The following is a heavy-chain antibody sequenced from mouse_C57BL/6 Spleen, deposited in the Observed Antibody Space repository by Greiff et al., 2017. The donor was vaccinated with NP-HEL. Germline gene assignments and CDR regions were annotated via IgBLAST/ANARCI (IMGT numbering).Heavy chain of an antibody. D-gene: IGHD2-10*02. J-gene: IGHJ1*03. Sequence: EVKLQESGGDLVKPGGSLKLSCAASGFTFSSYGMSWVRQTPDKRLEWVATISSGGSYTYYPDSVKGRFTISRDNAKNTLYLQMSSLKSEDTAMYYCARHGYGNYPYWYFDVWGTGTTVTVSS. CDR3: ARHGYGNYPYWYFDV. CDR1: GFTFSSYG. CDR2: ISSGGSYT. V-gene: IGHV5-6*01.